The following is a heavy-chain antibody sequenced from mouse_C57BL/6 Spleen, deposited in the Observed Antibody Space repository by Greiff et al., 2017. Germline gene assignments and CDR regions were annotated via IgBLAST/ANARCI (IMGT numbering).Heavy chain of an antibody. Sequence: QVQLQQPGAELVKPGASVKLSCKASGYTFTSYWMHWVKQMPGQGLEWIGMIHPNSGSTNYNEKFKSKATLTVDKSSSTAYMQLSSLTSEDSAVYYCARADWDYFDYWGQGTTLTVSS. V-gene: IGHV1-64*01. CDR2: IHPNSGST. D-gene: IGHD4-1*01. J-gene: IGHJ2*01. CDR3: ARADWDYFDY. CDR1: GYTFTSYW.